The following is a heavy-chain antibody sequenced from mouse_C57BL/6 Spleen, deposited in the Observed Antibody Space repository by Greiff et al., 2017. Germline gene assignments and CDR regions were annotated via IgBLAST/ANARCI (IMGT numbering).Heavy chain of an antibody. CDR3: ARSGYGSY. CDR2: ILPGSGST. D-gene: IGHD2-10*02. Sequence: VKLQESGAELMKPGASVKLSCKASGYTFTDYWIEWIKQRPGHGLEWIGEILPGSGSTNYNEKFKGKATFTADTSSNAAYMQLCSLTTEDSAIYYCARSGYGSYWGQGTLVTVSA. CDR1: GYTFTDYW. J-gene: IGHJ3*01. V-gene: IGHV1-9*01.